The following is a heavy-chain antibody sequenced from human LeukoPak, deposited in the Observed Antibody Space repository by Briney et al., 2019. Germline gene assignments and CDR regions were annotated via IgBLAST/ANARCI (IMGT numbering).Heavy chain of an antibody. Sequence: GGSLRLSCAASGFTFSSYWMSWVRQAPVKALEWVANIKQDGSEKYYVDSVKGRFTISRDNAKNSLCLQMNSLRAEDTAVYYCARDTEAVWGRYLTTAFDYWGQGTLVTVSS. D-gene: IGHD3-16*02. V-gene: IGHV3-7*01. CDR1: GFTFSSYW. J-gene: IGHJ4*02. CDR3: ARDTEAVWGRYLTTAFDY. CDR2: IKQDGSEK.